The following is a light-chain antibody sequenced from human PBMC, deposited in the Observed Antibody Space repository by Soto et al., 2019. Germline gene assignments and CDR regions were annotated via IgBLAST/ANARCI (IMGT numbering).Light chain of an antibody. CDR1: SNDVGGYNY. CDR2: EVS. CDR3: SSFTGSTTWV. J-gene: IGLJ3*02. Sequence: QSALTQPASLSGSPGQSITMFCTGTSNDVGGYNYVSWYQQHPGKAPELIIYEVSNRPSGISSRFSGSKSANTASLTISGLQAEDEAEYYCSSFTGSTTWVFGGGTKLTVL. V-gene: IGLV2-14*01.